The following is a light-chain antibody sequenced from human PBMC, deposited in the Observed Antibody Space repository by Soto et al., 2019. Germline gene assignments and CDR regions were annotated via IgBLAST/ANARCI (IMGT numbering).Light chain of an antibody. J-gene: IGKJ1*01. V-gene: IGKV3-15*01. CDR3: QQYAGSPWT. Sequence: EIVMTQSPATLSVSPGERAPLSCRASQSVSSNLAWYQQKPGQAPRLLIYGASTRATGIPARFSGSGSGTEFTLTISSLQSEDFAVYYCQQYAGSPWTFGQGTKVDIK. CDR2: GAS. CDR1: QSVSSN.